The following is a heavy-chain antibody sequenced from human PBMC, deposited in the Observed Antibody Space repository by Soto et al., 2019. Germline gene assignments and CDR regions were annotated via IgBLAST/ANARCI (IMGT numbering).Heavy chain of an antibody. Sequence: EVQLVESGGGLVQPGGSLRLSCAASGFTVSNNYMCWVRQAPGKGLEWVSVIYSVGTTYYADSVKGRFTISRDNPKNTLFLQMNTMRVEDTAVYYCARGPVYDYWSDYDGGHYIDVWGKGTTVTVAS. V-gene: IGHV3-66*01. CDR2: IYSVGTT. D-gene: IGHD3-3*01. CDR3: ARGPVYDYWSDYDGGHYIDV. CDR1: GFTVSNNY. J-gene: IGHJ6*03.